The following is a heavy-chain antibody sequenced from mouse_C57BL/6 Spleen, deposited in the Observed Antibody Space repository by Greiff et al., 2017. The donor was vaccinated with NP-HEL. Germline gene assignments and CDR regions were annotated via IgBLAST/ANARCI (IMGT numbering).Heavy chain of an antibody. D-gene: IGHD2-4*01. CDR2: ISYDGSN. J-gene: IGHJ4*01. Sequence: EVQLQESGPGLVKPSQSLSLTCSVTGYSITSGYYWNWIRQFPGNKLEWMGYISYDGSNNYNPSLKNRISITRDTSKNQFFLKLNSVTTEDTATYYCARAYDYDHYAMDYWGRGTSVTVSS. CDR3: ARAYDYDHYAMDY. V-gene: IGHV3-6*01. CDR1: GYSITSGYY.